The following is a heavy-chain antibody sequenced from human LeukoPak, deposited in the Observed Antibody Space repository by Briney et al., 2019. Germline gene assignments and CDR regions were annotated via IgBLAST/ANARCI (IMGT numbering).Heavy chain of an antibody. Sequence: GSSVKVSCKASVGTFSSYATSWVRQAPGQGLEWMGGIIPIFGTANYAQKFQGRVTITADESTSTAYMELSSLRSEDTAVYYCAGGRQGYYDSSGSYYSFGYWGQGTLVTVSS. CDR1: VGTFSSYA. V-gene: IGHV1-69*01. CDR3: AGGRQGYYDSSGSYYSFGY. D-gene: IGHD3-22*01. CDR2: IIPIFGTA. J-gene: IGHJ4*02.